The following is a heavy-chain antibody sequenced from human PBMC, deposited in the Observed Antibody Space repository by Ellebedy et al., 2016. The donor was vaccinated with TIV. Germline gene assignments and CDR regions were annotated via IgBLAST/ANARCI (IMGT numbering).Heavy chain of an antibody. Sequence: MPSETLSLTCNVSGGSITSGSYYWAWIRQPPGKGLEWVGNVYFIGSTNYNPSLKSRVTISVDTSKNQFSLKLTSVTAADTAVYYCVRHPTLGTLDYWGQGAQVTVSS. CDR3: VRHPTLGTLDY. D-gene: IGHD3-16*01. V-gene: IGHV4-39*01. CDR1: GGSITSGSYY. CDR2: VYFIGST. J-gene: IGHJ4*02.